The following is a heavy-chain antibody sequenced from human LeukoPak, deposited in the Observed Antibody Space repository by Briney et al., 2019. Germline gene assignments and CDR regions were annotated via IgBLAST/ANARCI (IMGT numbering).Heavy chain of an antibody. CDR1: GFTFSNYA. J-gene: IGHJ4*02. Sequence: GRSLRLSCEASGFTFSNYAMDWIRKAPGKGLEWVAIISYDGSRVDYADSVKGRFTISRDKSKNTVYLQMDSLRIEDTAVYYCAGGTVMDYLDYWGQGTLVTISS. D-gene: IGHD1-1*01. CDR3: AGGTVMDYLDY. CDR2: ISYDGSRV. V-gene: IGHV3-30-3*01.